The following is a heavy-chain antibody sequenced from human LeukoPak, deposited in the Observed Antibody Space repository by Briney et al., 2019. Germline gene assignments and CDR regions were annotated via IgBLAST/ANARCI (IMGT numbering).Heavy chain of an antibody. J-gene: IGHJ4*02. CDR2: IYYSGST. V-gene: IGHV4-59*01. D-gene: IGHD6-19*01. CDR1: GGSISDYY. Sequence: PSETLSLTCVVSGGSISDYYWTWIRQPPGKGLEWIGYIYYSGSTSYNPSLKSRVSISVDMSKNQFSLKLNSVTAADTAVYYCARGTLYSGWSYYFDYWGQGTLVRVSS. CDR3: ARGTLYSGWSYYFDY.